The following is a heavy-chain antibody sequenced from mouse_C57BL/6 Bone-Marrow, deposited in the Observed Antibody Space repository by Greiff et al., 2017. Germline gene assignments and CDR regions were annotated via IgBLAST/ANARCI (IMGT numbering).Heavy chain of an antibody. CDR2: IWTGGGT. J-gene: IGHJ4*01. D-gene: IGHD1-1*01. CDR1: GFSLTSYA. V-gene: IGHV2-9-1*01. Sequence: QVQLKESGPGLVAPSQSLSITCTVSGFSLTSYAISWVRQPPGKGLEWLGVIWTGGGTNYNSALKSRLSISKDNAKCQVLVKMNSLQTGDKASYYCARNCDSSLHDYAMDYWGQGTSGTVSS. CDR3: ARNCDSSLHDYAMDY.